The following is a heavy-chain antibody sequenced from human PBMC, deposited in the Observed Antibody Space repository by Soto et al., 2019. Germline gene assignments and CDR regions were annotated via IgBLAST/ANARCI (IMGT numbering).Heavy chain of an antibody. V-gene: IGHV3-7*03. J-gene: IGHJ4*02. CDR3: VSGIAAGSFDY. CDR1: GFTLSTYW. D-gene: IGHD6-13*01. Sequence: EVQLVESGGDLVQPGGSLRLSCAASGFTLSTYWMSWVRQAPGKGLEWVANIKQDGSEKYYVDSVKGRFTISSDNAKNSLFLQMNSLRVEDTAVYYCVSGIAAGSFDYWGQGTLVTVSS. CDR2: IKQDGSEK.